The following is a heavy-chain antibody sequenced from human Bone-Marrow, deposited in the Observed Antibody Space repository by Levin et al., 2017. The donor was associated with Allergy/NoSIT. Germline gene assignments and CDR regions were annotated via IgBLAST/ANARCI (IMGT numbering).Heavy chain of an antibody. CDR1: GASITTGGTC. V-gene: IGHV4-31*03. CDR3: ARALSPDSSAIYHFYYYHMDV. D-gene: IGHD3-22*01. CDR2: IYHNGSP. Sequence: PSETLSLTCTVSGASITTGGTCWSWIRQRPGKGLDWIGYIYHNGSPYYNPSLKSRVTISADTSKNQFSLRLTSVTAADTAVYYCARALSPDSSAIYHFYYYHMDVWGQGTTVTVSS. J-gene: IGHJ6*02.